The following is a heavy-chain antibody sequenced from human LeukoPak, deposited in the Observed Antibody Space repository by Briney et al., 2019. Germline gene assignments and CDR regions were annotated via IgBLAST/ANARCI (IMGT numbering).Heavy chain of an antibody. D-gene: IGHD3-3*01. CDR3: ARENLFYDFWSGYFRYYYMDV. Sequence: SETLSLTCAVSGGSISSSNWWSWVRQPPGKGLEWIGEIYHSGSTNYNLSLKSRVTISVDKSKNQFSLKLSSVTAADTAVYYCARENLFYDFWSGYFRYYYMDVWGKGTTVTVSS. CDR1: GGSISSSNW. V-gene: IGHV4-4*02. J-gene: IGHJ6*03. CDR2: IYHSGST.